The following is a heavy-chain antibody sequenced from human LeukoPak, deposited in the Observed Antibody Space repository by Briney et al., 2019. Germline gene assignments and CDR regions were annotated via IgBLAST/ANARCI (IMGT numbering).Heavy chain of an antibody. CDR3: ARAGDHYYDSTGLYYFDN. V-gene: IGHV4-30-4*01. J-gene: IGHJ4*02. CDR1: GDSISSGDYY. Sequence: PSETLSLTCTVSGDSISSGDYYWTWIRQPPGKGLEWIGYIYYSGSTDCNPSLKSRLTISVDTSKNQFSLKLSSVTAADAAVYYCARAGDHYYDSTGLYYFDNWGQGTLVTVSS. CDR2: IYYSGST. D-gene: IGHD3-22*01.